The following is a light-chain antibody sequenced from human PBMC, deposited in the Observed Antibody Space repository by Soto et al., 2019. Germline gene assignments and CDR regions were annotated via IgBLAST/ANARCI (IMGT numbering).Light chain of an antibody. J-gene: IGLJ3*02. Sequence: QSVLTQPASVSGSPGQSITISCTGTSSDVGGYKYVSWYQQHPGKAPKLMIYEVSNRPSGVSNRFSGSKSGNTASLTISGLQAEDEADYYCAAWDVSLNGWVFGGGTQLTVL. CDR3: AAWDVSLNGWV. CDR1: SSDVGGYKY. V-gene: IGLV2-14*01. CDR2: EVS.